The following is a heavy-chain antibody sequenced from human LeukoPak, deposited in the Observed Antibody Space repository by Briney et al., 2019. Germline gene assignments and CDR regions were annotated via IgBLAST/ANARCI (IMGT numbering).Heavy chain of an antibody. J-gene: IGHJ4*02. Sequence: PGGSLRLSCAASGFTCSSYAMSWVRQAPGKGLEWVSAISGSGYGTYYADSVKGRFTISRDNSKNTLYLQMNSLRAEDTAVYYCAKEAGYSGYDYPDYWGQGTLVTVSS. CDR3: AKEAGYSGYDYPDY. V-gene: IGHV3-23*01. CDR1: GFTCSSYA. CDR2: ISGSGYGT. D-gene: IGHD5-12*01.